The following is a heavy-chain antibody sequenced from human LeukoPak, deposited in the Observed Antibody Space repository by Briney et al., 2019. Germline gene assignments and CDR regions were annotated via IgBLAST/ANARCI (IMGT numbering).Heavy chain of an antibody. J-gene: IGHJ4*02. CDR2: IVVGSGNT. D-gene: IGHD3-3*01. V-gene: IGHV1-58*02. CDR1: GFTFTSSA. CDR3: AAVGDFWSGYTFDH. Sequence: GTSVKVSCKASGFTFTSSAMQWVRQARGQRLEWIGWIVVGSGNTNYAQKFQERVTITRDMSTSTAYMELSSLRSEDTAVYYCAAVGDFWSGYTFDHWGQGTLVTVSS.